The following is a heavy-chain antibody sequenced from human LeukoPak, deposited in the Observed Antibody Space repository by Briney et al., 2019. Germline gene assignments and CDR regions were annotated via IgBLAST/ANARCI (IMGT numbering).Heavy chain of an antibody. CDR2: ISSSSSTI. CDR3: ARGGVYYYDSSGYHYYYYMDV. CDR1: GFTFSSYS. D-gene: IGHD3-22*01. Sequence: GGSLRLSCAASGFTFSSYSMNWVRQAPGKGLEWVSYISSSSSTIYYADSVKGRFTISRDNAKNSLYLQMNSLRAEDTAAYYCARGGVYYYDSSGYHYYYYMDVWGTGTTVTVSS. J-gene: IGHJ6*03. V-gene: IGHV3-48*04.